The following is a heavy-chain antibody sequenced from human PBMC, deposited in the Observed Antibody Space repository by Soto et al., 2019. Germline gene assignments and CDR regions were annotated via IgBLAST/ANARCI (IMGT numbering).Heavy chain of an antibody. J-gene: IGHJ4*02. D-gene: IGHD5-12*01. CDR1: GFTFSSDG. Sequence: QGQLVESGGGVVQPGRSLRLSCAASGFTFSSDGMHWVRQAAGKGLEWVAVIWYDGNYKYYAESVKGRFTISRDNSKNTLYLQMNSLRAEDTAVYYCARVASGYDPFDYWGQGALVTVSS. CDR2: IWYDGNYK. CDR3: ARVASGYDPFDY. V-gene: IGHV3-33*01.